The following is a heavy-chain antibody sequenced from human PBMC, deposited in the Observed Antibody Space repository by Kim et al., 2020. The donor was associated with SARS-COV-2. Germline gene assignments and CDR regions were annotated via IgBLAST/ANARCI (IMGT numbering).Heavy chain of an antibody. CDR3: ARDLWVGKNWFDP. D-gene: IGHD7-27*01. V-gene: IGHV1-69*13. J-gene: IGHJ5*02. CDR1: GGTFSSYA. CDR2: IIPIFGTA. Sequence: SVKVSCKASGGTFSSYAISWVRQAPGQGLEWMGGIIPIFGTANYAQKFQGRVTITADESTSTAYMELSSLRSEDTAVYYCARDLWVGKNWFDPWGQGTLVTVSS.